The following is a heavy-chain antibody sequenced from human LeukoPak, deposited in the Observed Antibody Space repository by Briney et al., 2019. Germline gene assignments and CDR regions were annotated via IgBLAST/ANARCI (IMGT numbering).Heavy chain of an antibody. J-gene: IGHJ1*01. CDR1: GFTFSSHG. Sequence: GGSLRLSCAASGFTFSSHGMNWVRQAPGKGLEWVSGISPSGDITYYTDSVRGRFTISRDNFKNTLSLQVNSLRAEDTAMYYCAKDDDWGRYKHWGQGTLVTVS. D-gene: IGHD3-16*01. V-gene: IGHV3-23*01. CDR3: AKDDDWGRYKH. CDR2: ISPSGDIT.